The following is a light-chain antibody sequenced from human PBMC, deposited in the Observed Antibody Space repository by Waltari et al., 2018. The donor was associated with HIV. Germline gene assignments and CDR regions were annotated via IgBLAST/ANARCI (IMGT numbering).Light chain of an antibody. CDR3: FSTNSGGNQGL. CDR1: ALPHRY. Sequence: SHELTQPPSVSVSPGQAASITCPGDALPHRYVYWYQQKSGQAPLLVIHEGSRRPSGIPERISGSTTGTMATLTISGAQVEDEADYYCFSTNSGGNQGLFGGGTKLIVL. V-gene: IGLV3-10*01. CDR2: EGS. J-gene: IGLJ2*01.